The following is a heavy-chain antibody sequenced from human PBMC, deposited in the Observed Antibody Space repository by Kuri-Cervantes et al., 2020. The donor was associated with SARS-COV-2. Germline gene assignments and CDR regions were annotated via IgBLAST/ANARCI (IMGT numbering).Heavy chain of an antibody. Sequence: SETLSLTCTVSGGSISSSSYYWAWIRQPPGKGPEWIGSVYYDGSTYYTPSLKSRVTISVDTSKTQFSLKVSSVTAADTAVYYRARHPRNPGMDVWGQGTTVTVSS. D-gene: IGHD1-14*01. CDR2: VYYDGST. CDR3: ARHPRNPGMDV. J-gene: IGHJ6*02. V-gene: IGHV4-39*01. CDR1: GGSISSSSYY.